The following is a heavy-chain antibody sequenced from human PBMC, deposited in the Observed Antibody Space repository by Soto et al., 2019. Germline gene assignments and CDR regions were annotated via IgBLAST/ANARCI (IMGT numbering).Heavy chain of an antibody. Sequence: GGSLRLSCAASGFTFSSYWMSWVRQAPGKGLEWVANIKQDGSEKYYVDSVKGRFTISRDNAKNSLYLQMNSLRAEDTAVYYCARDGPSLKRLGPQSNWFDPWGQGTLVTVSS. V-gene: IGHV3-7*01. CDR1: GFTFSSYW. CDR3: ARDGPSLKRLGPQSNWFDP. D-gene: IGHD6-19*01. CDR2: IKQDGSEK. J-gene: IGHJ5*02.